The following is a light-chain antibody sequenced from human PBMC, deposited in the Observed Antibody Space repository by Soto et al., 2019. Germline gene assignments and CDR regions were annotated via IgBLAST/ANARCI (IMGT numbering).Light chain of an antibody. J-gene: IGLJ2*01. Sequence: QAVVTQPPSVSAAPGQKVTISCSGSSSNIGNNYVSWYQQLPGTAPKLLIYENNKRPSGIPDRFSGSKSGTSATLGITGLQTGDEADYYCGTWDSSLSAGREVVFGGGTKLTVL. CDR2: ENN. V-gene: IGLV1-51*02. CDR1: SSNIGNNY. CDR3: GTWDSSLSAGREVV.